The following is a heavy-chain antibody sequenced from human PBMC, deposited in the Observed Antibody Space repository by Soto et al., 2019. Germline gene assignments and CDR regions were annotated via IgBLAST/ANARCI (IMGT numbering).Heavy chain of an antibody. CDR2: ISYSGAT. J-gene: IGHJ4*02. D-gene: IGHD3-9*01. CDR3: ARQSTMTGNYYFDY. Sequence: SETRSRTCRVSGDSISSRVFYWNWIRHLPGKGLEWIGYISYSGATYYNPSLKSRLTISMDTSNNHFSLNLTSVTAADTAVYYCARQSTMTGNYYFDYWGPGTLVTVSS. V-gene: IGHV4-31*03. CDR1: GDSISSRVFY.